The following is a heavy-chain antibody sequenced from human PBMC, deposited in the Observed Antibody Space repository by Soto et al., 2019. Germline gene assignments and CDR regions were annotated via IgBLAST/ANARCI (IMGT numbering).Heavy chain of an antibody. V-gene: IGHV3-23*01. CDR2: ISGSGGNT. CDR1: GFTFSSYA. CDR3: AKEMNGYYDILTGYGGMDV. Sequence: GGSLRLSCAASGFTFSSYAMSWVRQAPGKGLEWVSAISGSGGNTYYADSVKGRFTISRDNSKNTLYLQMKSLRAEDTAVYYCAKEMNGYYDILTGYGGMDVWGQGPTGTVSS. J-gene: IGHJ6*02. D-gene: IGHD3-9*01.